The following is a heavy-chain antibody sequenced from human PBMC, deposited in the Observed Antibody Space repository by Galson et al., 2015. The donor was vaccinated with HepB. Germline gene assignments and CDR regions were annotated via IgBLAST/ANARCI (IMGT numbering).Heavy chain of an antibody. V-gene: IGHV4-34*01. CDR3: ARRRGYSYGHNWFDP. CDR1: GGSFSGYY. J-gene: IGHJ5*02. D-gene: IGHD5-18*01. CDR2: INHSGST. Sequence: LSLTCAVYGGSFSGYYWSWIRQPPGKGLEWIGEINHSGSTNYNPSLKSRVTISVDTSKNQFSLKLSSVTAADTAVYYCARRRGYSYGHNWFDPWGQGTLVTVSS.